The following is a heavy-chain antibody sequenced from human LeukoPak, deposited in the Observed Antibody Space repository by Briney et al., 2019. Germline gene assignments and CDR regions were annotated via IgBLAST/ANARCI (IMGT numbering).Heavy chain of an antibody. V-gene: IGHV4-39*01. CDR2: IYYSGST. CDR1: GGSISSSTYY. CDR3: ARNASDSGTSYFDY. J-gene: IGHJ4*02. D-gene: IGHD1-26*01. Sequence: SETLSLTCTVSGGSISSSTYYWGWIRQPPGKGLEWIGSIYYSGSTSYNPSLESRVTISADTSKNQFSLKLDSVTAADTAVYYCARNASDSGTSYFDYWGQGTLVTVSS.